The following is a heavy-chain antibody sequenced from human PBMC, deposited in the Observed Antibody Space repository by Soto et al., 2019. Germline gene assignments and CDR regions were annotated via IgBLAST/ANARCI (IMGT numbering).Heavy chain of an antibody. CDR3: ARESHDILTGPPWVWYFDL. J-gene: IGHJ2*01. V-gene: IGHV4-34*01. Sequence: QVQIQQWGAGPLRPLETLSLSSGVSGGSFSGYYWAWIRQSPGKGLEWIGEINDRGSINYNPSLKSRVSISVVTSKNHYSLNLRSVTAADTAVYYCARESHDILTGPPWVWYFDLWGRGTLVTVSS. D-gene: IGHD3-9*01. CDR2: INDRGSI. CDR1: GGSFSGYY.